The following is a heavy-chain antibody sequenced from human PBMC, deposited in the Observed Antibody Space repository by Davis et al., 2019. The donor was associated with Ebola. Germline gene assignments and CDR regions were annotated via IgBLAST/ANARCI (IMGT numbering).Heavy chain of an antibody. D-gene: IGHD3-22*01. V-gene: IGHV3-11*01. CDR2: ISSSGSTI. J-gene: IGHJ3*02. CDR3: ARDPYYYDSSGYCI. Sequence: GGSLRLSCAASGFTFSNYYMSWIRQAPGKGLEWVSFISSSGSTIYYADSVKGRFTISRDNAKNSLYLEMNSLRREDTAVYYCARDPYYYDSSGYCIWGQGTMVTVSS. CDR1: GFTFSNYY.